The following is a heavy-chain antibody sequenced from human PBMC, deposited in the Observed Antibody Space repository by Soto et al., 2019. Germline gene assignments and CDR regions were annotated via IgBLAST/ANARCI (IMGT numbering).Heavy chain of an antibody. D-gene: IGHD3-10*01. CDR2: INPESTTI. J-gene: IGHJ4*02. CDR3: TKDTFGGRDS. V-gene: IGHV3-74*01. CDR1: GITLNIYW. Sequence: EAQLVDSGGGLVQPGGSLRLSCTASGITLNIYWMHWVRQAPGKGLVWISRINPESTTITYADSVKGRFTISRDSAKNPLYLQMNSLSAEDTGIYYCTKDTFGGRDSWGQGTLVTVSS.